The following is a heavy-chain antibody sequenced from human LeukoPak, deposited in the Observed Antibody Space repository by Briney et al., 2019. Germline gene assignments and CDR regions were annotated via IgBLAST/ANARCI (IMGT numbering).Heavy chain of an antibody. Sequence: ASVKVSCKASRYTFTSYYMHWVRQAPGQGLEWMGIINPSGGSTSYAQKFQGRVTMTRDTSTSTVYMELSSLRSDDTAVYYCARDYYDSSGYSPPYYGMDVWGQGTTVTVSS. CDR3: ARDYYDSSGYSPPYYGMDV. V-gene: IGHV1-46*01. J-gene: IGHJ6*02. CDR1: RYTFTSYY. D-gene: IGHD3-22*01. CDR2: INPSGGST.